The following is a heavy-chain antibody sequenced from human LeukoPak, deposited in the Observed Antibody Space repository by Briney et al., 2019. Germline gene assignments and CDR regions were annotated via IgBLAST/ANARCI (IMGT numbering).Heavy chain of an antibody. D-gene: IGHD3-22*01. CDR1: GGTFSSYA. CDR2: ILPIFGTA. V-gene: IGHV1-69*05. CDR3: ARYYYDSSGYVYHAHWYDP. Sequence: ASVKVSCKASGGTFSSYAISWVRQAPGQGLEWMGGILPIFGTANYAQKFQGRVTITTDESTSTAYMEMSSLRSEDTAVYYCARYYYDSSGYVYHAHWYDPWGQGTLVTVSS. J-gene: IGHJ5*02.